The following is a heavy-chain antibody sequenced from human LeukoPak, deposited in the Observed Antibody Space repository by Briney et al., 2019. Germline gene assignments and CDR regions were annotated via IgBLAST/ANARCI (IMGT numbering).Heavy chain of an antibody. D-gene: IGHD7-27*01. J-gene: IGHJ4*02. CDR1: GYSFTDHY. Sequence: ASVKVSCKASGYSFTDHYLHWLRQAPEQGLEWMGWIHPNSGDTNYAQNFQGRVSLTRDTSISTAYMELIRLRSDDTAVYYCARDHNWGPDYWGQGTLVSVSS. CDR2: IHPNSGDT. V-gene: IGHV1-2*02. CDR3: ARDHNWGPDY.